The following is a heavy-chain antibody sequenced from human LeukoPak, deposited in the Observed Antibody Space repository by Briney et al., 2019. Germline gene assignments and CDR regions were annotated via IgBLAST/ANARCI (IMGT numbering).Heavy chain of an antibody. CDR3: ASSAPRAAAFDY. J-gene: IGHJ4*02. Sequence: ASVKVSCKASGYTFTSYDINRVRQATGQGLEWMGWMNPNSGNTGYAQKFQGRVTMTRNTSISTAYMELSSLRSEDTAVYYCASSAPRAAAFDYWGQGTLVTVSS. D-gene: IGHD6-13*01. CDR1: GYTFTSYD. V-gene: IGHV1-8*01. CDR2: MNPNSGNT.